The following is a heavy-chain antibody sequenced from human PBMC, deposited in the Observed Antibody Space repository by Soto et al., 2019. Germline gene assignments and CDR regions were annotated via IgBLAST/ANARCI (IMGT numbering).Heavy chain of an antibody. J-gene: IGHJ3*02. CDR1: GFTFSDYY. CDR3: GRHHRYGGNAFDI. CDR2: ITTSGGTI. D-gene: IGHD3-16*01. Sequence: QVQLVESGGGLVKPGGSLRLSCVASGFTFSDYYMTWIRQAPGKGLDWVSYITTSGGTIYSADSVKGPFTISRDNAKNSLYPPMNSLRAEDTAVYYCGRHHRYGGNAFDIWGQGTRVTVSS. V-gene: IGHV3-11*01.